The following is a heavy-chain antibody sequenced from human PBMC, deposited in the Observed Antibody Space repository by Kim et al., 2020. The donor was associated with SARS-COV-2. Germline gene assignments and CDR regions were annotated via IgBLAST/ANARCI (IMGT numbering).Heavy chain of an antibody. D-gene: IGHD6-19*01. CDR3: AKASPRPTYYSSGWSFDY. Sequence: KGRFTISRDNSKNTLYRQMNSLRAEDTAVYYCAKASPRPTYYSSGWSFDYWGQGTLVTVSS. J-gene: IGHJ4*02. V-gene: IGHV3-23*01.